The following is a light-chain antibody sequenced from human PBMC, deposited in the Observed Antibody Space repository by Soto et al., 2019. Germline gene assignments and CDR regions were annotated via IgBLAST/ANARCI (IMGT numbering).Light chain of an antibody. CDR2: GAS. J-gene: IGKJ1*01. Sequence: EVVLTQSPATLSLSPGERATLSCRASQSVSSNLAWYQQKPGQAPRLLIYGASNRATGTPARFSGSGSGTDFTLTISSLEPEDFAVYYCQQRSDWHRTFGQGTKVEIK. CDR1: QSVSSN. CDR3: QQRSDWHRT. V-gene: IGKV3-11*01.